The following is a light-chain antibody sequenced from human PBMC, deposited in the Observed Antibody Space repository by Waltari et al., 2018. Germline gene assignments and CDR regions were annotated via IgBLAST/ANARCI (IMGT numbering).Light chain of an antibody. CDR3: ASWDNSLNGGV. CDR2: ESN. V-gene: IGLV1-51*02. Sequence: QSVLTQPPSLSAAPGQRVTISCSGSGSNIGSFSVSLFQQLPGTAPKLLIYESNKRPSGIPARFSASRSVTSATLTITGLQTGDEGDYFCASWDNSLNGGVFGGGTKLTVL. CDR1: GSNIGSFS. J-gene: IGLJ3*02.